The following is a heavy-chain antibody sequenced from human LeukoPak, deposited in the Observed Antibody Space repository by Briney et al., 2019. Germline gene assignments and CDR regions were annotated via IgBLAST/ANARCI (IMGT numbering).Heavy chain of an antibody. CDR3: ARGRRTRDWNYSSAWFDP. Sequence: SQTLSLTCAISGDSVSSNSAAWNWIRQSPSRGLEWLGRTYYRSKWYNDYAVSVKSRITINPDTSKNQFSLQLNSVTPEDTAVYYCARGRRTRDWNYSSAWFDPWGQGTLVTVSS. CDR1: GDSVSSNSAA. V-gene: IGHV6-1*01. D-gene: IGHD1-7*01. J-gene: IGHJ5*02. CDR2: TYYRSKWYN.